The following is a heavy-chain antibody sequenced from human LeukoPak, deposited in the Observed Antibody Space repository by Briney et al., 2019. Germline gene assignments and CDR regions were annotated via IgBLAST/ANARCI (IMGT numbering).Heavy chain of an antibody. D-gene: IGHD3-22*01. V-gene: IGHV1-24*01. J-gene: IGHJ5*02. CDR2: FDPEDGET. Sequence: GAPVKVSCKVSGYTLTELSMHWVRQAPGKGLEWMGGFDPEDGETIYAQKFQGRVTMTEDTSTDTAYMELSSLRSEDTAVYYCATADSSGYYRWWFDPWGQGTLVTVSS. CDR3: ATADSSGYYRWWFDP. CDR1: GYTLTELS.